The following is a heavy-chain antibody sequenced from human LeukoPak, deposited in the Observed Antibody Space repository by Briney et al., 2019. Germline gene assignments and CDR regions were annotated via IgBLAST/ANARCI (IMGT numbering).Heavy chain of an antibody. CDR2: IIPIFGTA. D-gene: IGHD3-10*01. CDR3: HMVRGAPLPSQTYYFDY. V-gene: IGHV1-69*13. Sequence: ASVKVSCKASGGTFSSYAISWVRQAPGQGLEWMGGIIPIFGTANYAQKFQGRVTITADESTSTAYMELSSLRSEDTAVYYCHMVRGAPLPSQTYYFDYWGQGTLVTVSS. J-gene: IGHJ4*02. CDR1: GGTFSSYA.